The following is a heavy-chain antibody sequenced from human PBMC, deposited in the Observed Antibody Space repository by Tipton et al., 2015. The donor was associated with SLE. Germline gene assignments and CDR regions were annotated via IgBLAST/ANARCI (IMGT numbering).Heavy chain of an antibody. V-gene: IGHV1-18*04. CDR2: ISAYNGNT. J-gene: IGHJ4*02. CDR3: ARTKPYYYDSSGYLAPFDY. Sequence: QVQLVQSGAEVKKPGASVKVSCKASGYTFTSYGISWVRQAPGQGLEWMGWISAYNGNTNYAQKLQGRVTTTTDTSTSTAYMELSSLRSEDTAVYYCARTKPYYYDSSGYLAPFDYWGQGTLVTVSS. CDR1: GYTFTSYG. D-gene: IGHD3-22*01.